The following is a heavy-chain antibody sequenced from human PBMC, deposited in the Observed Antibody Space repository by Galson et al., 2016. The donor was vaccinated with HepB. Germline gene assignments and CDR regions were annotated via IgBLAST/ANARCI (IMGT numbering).Heavy chain of an antibody. J-gene: IGHJ1*01. CDR1: GFTFDTYG. D-gene: IGHD1-1*01. V-gene: IGHV3-33*01. CDR2: VWHAGDIH. CDR3: AGDRGQGSQLDS. Sequence: SLRLSCAVSGFTFDTYGIHWVRQAPGKRLQWVAVVWHAGDIHSYADSVKGRFTISRDKSKNMVFLHMDSLRVDDTALYYCAGDRGQGSQLDSWGQGTLVGVSS.